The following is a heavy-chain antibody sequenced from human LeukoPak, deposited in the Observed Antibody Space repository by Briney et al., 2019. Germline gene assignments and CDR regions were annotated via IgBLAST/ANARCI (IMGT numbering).Heavy chain of an antibody. CDR3: AKDTYDSSGYLNFDY. V-gene: IGHV3-23*01. J-gene: IGHJ4*02. Sequence: PGGSLRLSCAASGFTFSSYAMSWARQAPGKGLEWVSAISGSGGSTYYADSVKGRFTIPRDNSKNTLYLQMNSLRAEDTAVYYCAKDTYDSSGYLNFDYWGQGTLVTVSS. CDR1: GFTFSSYA. D-gene: IGHD3-22*01. CDR2: ISGSGGST.